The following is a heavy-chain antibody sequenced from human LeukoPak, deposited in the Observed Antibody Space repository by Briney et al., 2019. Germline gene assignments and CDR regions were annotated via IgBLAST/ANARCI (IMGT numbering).Heavy chain of an antibody. CDR2: IWYDASNK. CDR3: VRGVGVSRFNYFDP. J-gene: IGHJ5*02. CDR1: GFTFSSYS. D-gene: IGHD1-26*01. V-gene: IGHV3-33*08. Sequence: QSGGSLRLSCAASGFTFSSYSMNWVRQAPGKGLEWAAVIWYDASNKYYADSVKGRFTISRDNSKNTLYLQMNSLRDDDTAVYYCVRGVGVSRFNYFDPWGQGTLVTVSS.